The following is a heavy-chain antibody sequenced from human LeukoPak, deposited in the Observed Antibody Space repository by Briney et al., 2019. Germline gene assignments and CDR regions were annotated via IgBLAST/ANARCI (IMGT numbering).Heavy chain of an antibody. J-gene: IGHJ4*02. CDR3: ATHPPKVCTGGSCTDY. CDR1: GGSISSYS. D-gene: IGHD2-15*01. V-gene: IGHV4-59*01. Sequence: PSETLSLTCTVSGGSISSYSWSWIRQPPGKGLEWIGYIYYSGSTNYNPSLKSRVAISVDMSKNQFSLKLSSVTAADTAVYYCATHPPKVCTGGSCTDYWGQGTLVTVSS. CDR2: IYYSGST.